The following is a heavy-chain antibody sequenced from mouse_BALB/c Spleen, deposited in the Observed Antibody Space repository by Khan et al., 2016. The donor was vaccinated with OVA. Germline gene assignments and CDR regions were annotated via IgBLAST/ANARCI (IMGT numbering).Heavy chain of an antibody. CDR2: INPSSGYT. D-gene: IGHD2-14*01. J-gene: IGHJ3*01. CDR1: GYTFTSYT. V-gene: IGHV1-4*01. Sequence: QVQLKQSGAELARPGASVKMSCKASGYTFTSYTMHWVKQRPGQGLEWIGYINPSSGYTNYNQKFKDKATLTADKSYSTAYMQLSSLTSEDSAIYCGAREGADYKNDGCFADWGQGTLVTVSA. CDR3: AREGADYKNDGCFAD.